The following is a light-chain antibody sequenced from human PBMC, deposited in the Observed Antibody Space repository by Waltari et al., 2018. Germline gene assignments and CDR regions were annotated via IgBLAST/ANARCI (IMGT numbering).Light chain of an antibody. V-gene: IGKV3-15*01. CDR2: GTS. CDR3: QQYNNWPPT. Sequence: EIVMTQSTATLSVSPGERATLSCRASQSVTSILAWYQQKPGQAPRLLIYGTSTRDTGIPDRFSGSGSGAEFTLTISSLQSEDFAVYYCQQYNNWPPTFGQGTKLEIK. CDR1: QSVTSI. J-gene: IGKJ2*01.